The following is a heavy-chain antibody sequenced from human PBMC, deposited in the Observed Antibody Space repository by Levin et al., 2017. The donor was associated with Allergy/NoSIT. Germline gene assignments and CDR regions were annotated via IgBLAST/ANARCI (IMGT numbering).Heavy chain of an antibody. CDR3: ARVGRGGDGGMDV. J-gene: IGHJ6*02. CDR1: GFTFSTYW. Sequence: GGSLRLSCAASGFTFSTYWMSWVRQAPGKGLEWVANINQDGSEKYYVDSVKGRFTISRDNAKNSLYLQMNSLRAEDTAVFYCARVGRGGDGGMDVWGQGTPVTVSS. D-gene: IGHD1-26*01. CDR2: INQDGSEK. V-gene: IGHV3-7*01.